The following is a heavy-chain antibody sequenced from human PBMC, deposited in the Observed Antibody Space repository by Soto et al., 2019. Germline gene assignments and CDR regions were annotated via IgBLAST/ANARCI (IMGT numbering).Heavy chain of an antibody. V-gene: IGHV4-34*01. J-gene: IGHJ4*02. CDR2: INHSGST. D-gene: IGHD4-17*01. Sequence: SETLSLTCAVYGGSFSGYYWSWIRQPPGKGLEWIGEINHSGSTNYNPSLKSRVTISVDTSKNQFSLKLSSVTAADTAVYYCAIAPSWGDYHFDYWGQGTLVTVSS. CDR1: GGSFSGYY. CDR3: AIAPSWGDYHFDY.